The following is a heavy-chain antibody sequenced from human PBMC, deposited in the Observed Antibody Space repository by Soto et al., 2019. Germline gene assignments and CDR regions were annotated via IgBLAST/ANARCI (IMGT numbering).Heavy chain of an antibody. V-gene: IGHV1-69*13. J-gene: IGHJ4*02. D-gene: IGHD3-22*01. CDR1: GGTFSSYA. CDR3: AREGYYYDSSGPFDY. Sequence: ASVKVSCKASGGTFSSYAISWVRQAPGQGLEWMGGIIPIFGTANYAQKFQGRVTITADESTSTAYMELSSLRSEDTAVYYCAREGYYYDSSGPFDYWGQGTLVTVSS. CDR2: IIPIFGTA.